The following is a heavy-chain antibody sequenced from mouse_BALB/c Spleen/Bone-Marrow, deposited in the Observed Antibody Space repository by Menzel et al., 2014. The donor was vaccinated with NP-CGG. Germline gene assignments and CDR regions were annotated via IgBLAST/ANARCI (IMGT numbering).Heavy chain of an antibody. CDR3: ARLYYDYDDVFYWYFDV. CDR1: GLDFSRYW. V-gene: IGHV4-1*02. D-gene: IGHD2-4*01. J-gene: IGHJ1*01. Sequence: EVMLVESGGGLVQPGGSLKLSCAASGLDFSRYWMSWVRQAPGKGLEWIGEINPDSSTINYTPSLKDKFIISRDNAKNTLYLQMSKVRSEDTALYYCARLYYDYDDVFYWYFDVWGAGTTVTVSS. CDR2: INPDSSTI.